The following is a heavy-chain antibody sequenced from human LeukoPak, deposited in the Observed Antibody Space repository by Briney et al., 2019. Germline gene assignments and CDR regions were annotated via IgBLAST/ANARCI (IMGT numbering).Heavy chain of an antibody. J-gene: IGHJ3*02. V-gene: IGHV4-59*01. CDR1: GGSISSYY. CDR2: IYYSGST. CDR3: AREDCSGGSCYTKYTNHAFDI. D-gene: IGHD2-15*01. Sequence: SETLSLTCTVSGGSISSYYWSWIREPPGKGLEWIGYIYYSGSTNYNPSLKSRVTISVDTSKNQFSLKLSSVTAADTAVYYCAREDCSGGSCYTKYTNHAFDIWGQGTMVTVSS.